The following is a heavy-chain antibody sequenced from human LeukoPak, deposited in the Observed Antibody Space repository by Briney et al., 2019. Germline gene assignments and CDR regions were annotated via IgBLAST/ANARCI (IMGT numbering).Heavy chain of an antibody. Sequence: KPGGSLRLSCAASGFTVSSNYMSWVRQAPGKGLEWVSYISSSGSPIDYADSVKGRFTISRDNDKNSLYLQMNSLRAEDTAVYYCARVSLIVAAGTLDYWGQGTLVTVSS. CDR2: ISSSGSPI. D-gene: IGHD6-13*01. V-gene: IGHV3-11*01. CDR3: ARVSLIVAAGTLDY. J-gene: IGHJ4*02. CDR1: GFTVSSNY.